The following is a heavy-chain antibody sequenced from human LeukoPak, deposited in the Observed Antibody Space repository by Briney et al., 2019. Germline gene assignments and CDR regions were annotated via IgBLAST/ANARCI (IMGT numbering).Heavy chain of an antibody. V-gene: IGHV4/OR15-8*01. D-gene: IGHD1-26*01. CDR2: IYHSGNT. CDR1: GGSISSGNW. J-gene: IGHJ5*02. Sequence: PSETLSLTCDVSGGSISSGNWWSWVRQPPGKGLEWIGEIYHSGNTNYNPSLKSRVTISVDKSKNQFSLKLNSVTAADTAVYYCASGGSHANWFDPWGQGTLVTVSS. CDR3: ASGGSHANWFDP.